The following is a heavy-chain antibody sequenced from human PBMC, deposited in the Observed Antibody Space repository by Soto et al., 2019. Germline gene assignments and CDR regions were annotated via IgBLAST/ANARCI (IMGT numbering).Heavy chain of an antibody. CDR1: GFTFRNCA. CDR2: ISYDGDNK. J-gene: IGHJ6*02. D-gene: IGHD3-16*01. V-gene: IGHV3-30-3*01. CDR3: ARPWGQLSTYYYGMDT. Sequence: QVQLVESGGGVVQPGRSLTLSCAASGFTFRNCAMHWVRQAPGKGLEWVATISYDGDNKYYTDSVKGPFTISRDNSKNTLYLQMNSLRPEDTAVYYCARPWGQLSTYYYGMDTWGQGTTVTVSS.